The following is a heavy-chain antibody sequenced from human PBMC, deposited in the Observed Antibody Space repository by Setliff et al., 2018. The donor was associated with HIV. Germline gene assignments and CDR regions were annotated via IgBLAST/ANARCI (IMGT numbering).Heavy chain of an antibody. J-gene: IGHJ4*02. V-gene: IGHV2-5*02. CDR3: ARRAGSSWFRFYFDY. CDR1: GFSLSTSGAA. D-gene: IGHD6-13*01. CDR2: LYWDDDK. Sequence: SGPTLVNPTQTLTLTCTFSGFSLSTSGAAVGWIRQPPGKALEWLAILYWDDDKRYTPSLNNRLTITKGTSKNQVVLTMTNVDPVDTATYFCARRAGSSWFRFYFDYWSQGALVTVS.